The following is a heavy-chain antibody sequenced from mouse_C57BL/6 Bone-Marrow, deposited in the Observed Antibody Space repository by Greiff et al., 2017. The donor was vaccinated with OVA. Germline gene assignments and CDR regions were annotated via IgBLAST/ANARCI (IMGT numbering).Heavy chain of an antibody. Sequence: QVQLQQPGAELVRPGTSVKLSCKASGYTFTSYWMHWVKQRPGQGLEWIGVIDPSDSYTNYNQEFKGKATLTVDTSSSTAYLQLSSLTSEDAAVYYDARLFITTVVVRWYFDVWGTGTTVTVSS. CDR1: GYTFTSYW. CDR2: IDPSDSYT. CDR3: ARLFITTVVVRWYFDV. D-gene: IGHD1-1*01. V-gene: IGHV1-59*01. J-gene: IGHJ1*03.